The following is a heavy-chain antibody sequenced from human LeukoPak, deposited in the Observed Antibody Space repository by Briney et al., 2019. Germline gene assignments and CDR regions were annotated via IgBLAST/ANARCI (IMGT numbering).Heavy chain of an antibody. D-gene: IGHD1-26*01. CDR1: RDAVSSNTEA. Sequence: SQTLSLTCAISRDAVSSNTEAWNWIRQSPSRGLEWLGRTYYRSKWYNDYAVSVKSRISVNPDTSKNQFSLQLNSVTPEDTAVYYCARNGGRYYFAFDIWGQGTMVTVSS. V-gene: IGHV6-1*01. J-gene: IGHJ3*02. CDR3: ARNGGRYYFAFDI. CDR2: TYYRSKWYN.